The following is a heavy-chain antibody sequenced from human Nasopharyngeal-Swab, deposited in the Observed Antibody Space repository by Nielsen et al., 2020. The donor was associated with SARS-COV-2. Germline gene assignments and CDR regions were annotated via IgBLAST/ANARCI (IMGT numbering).Heavy chain of an antibody. Sequence: GESLKISCAASGFIFSSYWMSWVRQAPGKGLEWVANIKQDGSEKYYVDSVKGRFTISRDNAKNSLYLQMNSLRAEDTAVYYCARDGGGSYYADYWGQGTLVTVSS. CDR3: ARDGGGSYYADY. J-gene: IGHJ4*02. V-gene: IGHV3-7*03. CDR1: GFIFSSYW. D-gene: IGHD1-26*01. CDR2: IKQDGSEK.